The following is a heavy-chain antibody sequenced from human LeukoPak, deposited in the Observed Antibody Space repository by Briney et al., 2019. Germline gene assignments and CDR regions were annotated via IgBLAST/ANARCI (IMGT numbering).Heavy chain of an antibody. J-gene: IGHJ4*02. D-gene: IGHD1-26*01. V-gene: IGHV4-59*01. CDR1: GGSISGYY. Sequence: SETLSLTCTVAGGSISGYYWSWIRQPPGKGLEWIGYIFYSGSTNYNPSLKSRVTISVDTSKNQFSLKLSSVTAADTAVYYCARGEWDLLFDYWGQGTLVTVSS. CDR3: ARGEWDLLFDY. CDR2: IFYSGST.